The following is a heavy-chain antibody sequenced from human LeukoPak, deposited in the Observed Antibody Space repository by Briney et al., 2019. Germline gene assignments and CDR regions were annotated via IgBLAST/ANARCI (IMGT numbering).Heavy chain of an antibody. CDR2: IWYDGSKK. V-gene: IGHV3-33*06. CDR3: AKGGVPGTHYFDR. CDR1: GFTFSSYG. J-gene: IGHJ4*02. Sequence: GGSLRLSCAASGFTFSSYGMHWVRQAPGKGLEWVAVIWYDGSKKYYADSVKGRFTISRDTSKNTLYLLMNSLRDEDTAVYFCAKGGVPGTHYFDRWGQGTLVTVSS. D-gene: IGHD2-15*01.